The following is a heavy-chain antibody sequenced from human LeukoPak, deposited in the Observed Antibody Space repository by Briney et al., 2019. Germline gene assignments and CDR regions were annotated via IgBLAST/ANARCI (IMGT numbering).Heavy chain of an antibody. CDR1: GFTFSSYS. Sequence: PGGPLRLSCAASGFTFSSYSMNWFRQAPGKGLEWVSSISSSSSYIYYADSVKGRFTISTDNAKNPLYLQMNSLRAEDTAVYYCARDRAAMEAFDYWGQGTLVTVSS. CDR2: ISSSSSYI. J-gene: IGHJ4*02. V-gene: IGHV3-21*01. CDR3: ARDRAAMEAFDY. D-gene: IGHD5-18*01.